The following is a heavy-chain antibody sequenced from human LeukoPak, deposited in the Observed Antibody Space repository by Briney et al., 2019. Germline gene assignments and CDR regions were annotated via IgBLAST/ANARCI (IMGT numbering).Heavy chain of an antibody. CDR2: IYYSGST. CDR3: ARTYGDAAHFDY. J-gene: IGHJ4*02. D-gene: IGHD4-17*01. CDR1: GGSISSGGYY. Sequence: SETLSLTCTVSGGSISSGGYYWSWIRQHPGKGLEWIGYIYYSGSTYYNPSLKSRVTISVDTSKDQFSLKLSSVTAADTAVYYCARTYGDAAHFDYWGQGTLVTVSS. V-gene: IGHV4-31*03.